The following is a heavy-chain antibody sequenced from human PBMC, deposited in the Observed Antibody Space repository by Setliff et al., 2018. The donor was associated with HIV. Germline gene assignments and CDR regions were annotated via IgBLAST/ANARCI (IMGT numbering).Heavy chain of an antibody. V-gene: IGHV3-23*01. CDR3: ARDLDPFFAMEI. CDR1: GFTFTNYA. J-gene: IGHJ6*02. Sequence: GGSLRLSCAVSGFTFTNYAMSWVRQAPGKGLQWVSTIGCWGTCTFYADSVKGRFAISGDPSTNTLYLQMNRLSAEDTAVYYCARDLDPFFAMEIWGQGTTVTVSS. CDR2: IGCWGTCT.